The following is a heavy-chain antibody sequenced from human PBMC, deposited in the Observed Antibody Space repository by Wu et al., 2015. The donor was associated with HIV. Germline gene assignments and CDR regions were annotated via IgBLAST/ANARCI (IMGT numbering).Heavy chain of an antibody. V-gene: IGHV1-69*12. Sequence: QVHLVQSGAEVKKPRSSVKVSCKASGDTFSTSTFTWVRQTPGQGLQWMGGIIPIFGKPHYARRFQGKVTITADESTSTVYMELRSLKSEDTAMYYCAINTDSVATSLYSLGVWGQGTVVTVSS. J-gene: IGHJ6*02. CDR2: IIPIFGKP. CDR1: GDTFSTST. CDR3: AINTDSVATSLYSLGV. D-gene: IGHD5-12*01.